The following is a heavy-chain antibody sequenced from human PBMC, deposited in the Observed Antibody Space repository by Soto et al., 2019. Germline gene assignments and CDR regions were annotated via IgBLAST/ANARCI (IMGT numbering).Heavy chain of an antibody. CDR1: GFTFSTYS. Sequence: EVQLVESGGGLVKPGGSLRLSCAASGFTFSTYSMSWVRQAPGKGLEWVSSISSSSSYIYYADSVKGRFTISRDNAKNSLYLQMTSLRAEDTAVYYCARYDSSGYYWPYYYYGMDVWGQGTTVTVSS. CDR3: ARYDSSGYYWPYYYYGMDV. D-gene: IGHD3-22*01. V-gene: IGHV3-21*01. J-gene: IGHJ6*02. CDR2: ISSSSSYI.